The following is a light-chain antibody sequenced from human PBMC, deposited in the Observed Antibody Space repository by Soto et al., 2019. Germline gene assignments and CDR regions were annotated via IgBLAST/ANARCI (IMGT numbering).Light chain of an antibody. CDR3: SSYTTSNTRQIV. Sequence: HSFLNQPASVSGSPGQSLPISCTGTNSDVGGYNYVSWYQHHPGRAPKLMIFDVSNRPSGVSNRFSGSKSGNTASLTISGLQPEDEADYYCSSYTTSNTRQIVFGTGTKVTVL. V-gene: IGLV2-14*03. CDR1: NSDVGGYNY. CDR2: DVS. J-gene: IGLJ1*01.